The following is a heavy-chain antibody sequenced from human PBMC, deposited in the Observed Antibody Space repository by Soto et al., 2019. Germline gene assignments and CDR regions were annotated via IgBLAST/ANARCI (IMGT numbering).Heavy chain of an antibody. J-gene: IGHJ4*02. CDR1: GLTFSSYA. Sequence: GGSLRLSCVVSGLTFSSYAMHWVRQTPGKGLEWVALISYDGSDKDYADSVKGRFTISRDNSRNTLFLQMNSLRAEDTAVYYCARDYYKYYDSSGYYRSPAYWGQGTLVTVSS. V-gene: IGHV3-30-3*01. D-gene: IGHD3-22*01. CDR3: ARDYYKYYDSSGYYRSPAY. CDR2: ISYDGSDK.